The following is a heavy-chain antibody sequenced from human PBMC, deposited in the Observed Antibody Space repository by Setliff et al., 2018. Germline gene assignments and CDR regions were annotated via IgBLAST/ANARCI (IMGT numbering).Heavy chain of an antibody. Sequence: SETLSLTCGVSGYSISSGHFWGWIRQPPGKGLEWLGNIFHSGSTYYNPTLNSRVTMSVDTSKNQFSLMLTSVTAADTAAYYFRLAHCSNNCEEALDYWSQGTLVTVSS. CDR3: RLAHCSNNCEEALDY. D-gene: IGHD2-2*01. V-gene: IGHV4-38-2*01. CDR1: GYSISSGHF. J-gene: IGHJ4*02. CDR2: IFHSGST.